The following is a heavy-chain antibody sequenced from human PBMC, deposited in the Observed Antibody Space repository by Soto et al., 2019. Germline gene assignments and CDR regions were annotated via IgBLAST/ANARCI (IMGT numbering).Heavy chain of an antibody. CDR2: MNPGSGDT. V-gene: IGHV1-8*01. J-gene: IGHJ5*02. CDR1: GYTFANND. D-gene: IGHD3-10*01. Sequence: ASVKVSCKASGYTFANNDVSWVRQATGQGLERMGWMNPGSGDTGYAQKFQGRVTMTRDISIATAYMELSSLRSDDTAIYYCATMATFGSLNWFDPWGQGTLVTVSS. CDR3: ATMATFGSLNWFDP.